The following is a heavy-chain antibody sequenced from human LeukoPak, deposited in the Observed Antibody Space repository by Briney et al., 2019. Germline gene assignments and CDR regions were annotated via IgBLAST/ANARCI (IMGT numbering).Heavy chain of an antibody. Sequence: SETLSLTCTVSGGSISSYYWSWIRQPPGKGLEWIGYIYYSGSTNYNPSLTSRVTISVDTSKNQFSLKLSSVTAADTAVYYCARTRNGRYFDLWGRGTLVTVSS. V-gene: IGHV4-59*01. D-gene: IGHD1-1*01. CDR2: IYYSGST. CDR3: ARTRNGRYFDL. J-gene: IGHJ2*01. CDR1: GGSISSYY.